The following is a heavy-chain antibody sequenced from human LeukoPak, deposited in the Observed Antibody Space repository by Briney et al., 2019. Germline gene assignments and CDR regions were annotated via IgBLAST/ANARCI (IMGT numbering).Heavy chain of an antibody. CDR2: IYYSGST. V-gene: IGHV4-30-4*01. J-gene: IGHJ4*02. CDR1: GGSISSGDYY. D-gene: IGHD3-10*01. Sequence: SETLSLACTVSGGSISSGDYYWGWIRQPPGKGLEWIGYIYYSGSTYYNPSLKSRVTISVDTSKNQFSLKLSSVTAADTAVYYCARGQYYYGSGSYGPVDYWGQGTLVTVSS. CDR3: ARGQYYYGSGSYGPVDY.